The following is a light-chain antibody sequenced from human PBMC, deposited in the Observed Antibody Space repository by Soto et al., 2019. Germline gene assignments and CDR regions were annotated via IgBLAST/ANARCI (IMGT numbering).Light chain of an antibody. V-gene: IGKV3-20*01. J-gene: IGKJ1*01. CDR1: QSVSSSY. CDR2: GAS. Sequence: EIVLTQSPGTLSLSPGDRATLSCRASQSVSSSYLAWYQQKPGRAPRLLIYGASSRATGIPDRFSGSGSGTDFTLTISRLEPEDFAVYYCQQYDSSPWTFGQGTKVEIK. CDR3: QQYDSSPWT.